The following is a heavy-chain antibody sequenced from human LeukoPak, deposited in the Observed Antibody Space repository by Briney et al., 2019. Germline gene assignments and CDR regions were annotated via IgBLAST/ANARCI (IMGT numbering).Heavy chain of an antibody. CDR1: GASFSSSTYS. CDR2: IYYGGGT. D-gene: IGHD6-13*01. V-gene: IGHV4-39*01. CDR3: ARHAGGIAAAGTRPFDY. Sequence: SETLSLTCTVSGASFSSSTYSWGWIRQPPGTGLEWIGSIYYGGGTYYNPSLKSRVTMSVDTSKKQFSLKLSSVTAADTAVYYCARHAGGIAAAGTRPFDYWGQGTLVTVSS. J-gene: IGHJ4*02.